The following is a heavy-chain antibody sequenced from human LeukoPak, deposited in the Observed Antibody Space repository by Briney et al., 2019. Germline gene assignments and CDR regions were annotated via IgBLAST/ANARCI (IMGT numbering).Heavy chain of an antibody. CDR3: ARDANSGSYHDAFDI. V-gene: IGHV4-59*01. J-gene: IGHJ3*02. CDR1: GGSISSYY. CDR2: IYYSGST. D-gene: IGHD1-26*01. Sequence: SETLSLTCTVSGGSISSYYWSWIRQPPGQGLEWIGYIYYSGSTNYNPSLKSRVTISVDTSKNQFSLKLSSVTAADTAVYYCARDANSGSYHDAFDIWGQGTMVTVSS.